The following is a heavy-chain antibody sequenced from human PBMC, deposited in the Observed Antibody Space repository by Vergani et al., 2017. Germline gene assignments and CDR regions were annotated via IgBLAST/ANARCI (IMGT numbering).Heavy chain of an antibody. J-gene: IGHJ5*02. Sequence: EVQLEESGGGLVLPGRSLRLSCLASGITSAGYAMHWVRQAPGKGLEWVSGISWNSNSIGYADSVKGRFTISRDNAKNSLYLQMNSLRAEDTALYYCAKDLGTSAGGGWFDPWGQGTLVTVSS. CDR3: AKDLGTSAGGGWFDP. CDR1: GITSAGYA. V-gene: IGHV3-9*02. CDR2: ISWNSNSI. D-gene: IGHD3-10*01.